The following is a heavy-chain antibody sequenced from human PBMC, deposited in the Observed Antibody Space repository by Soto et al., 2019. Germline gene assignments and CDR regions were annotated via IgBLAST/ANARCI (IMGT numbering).Heavy chain of an antibody. CDR3: ARQLAAPDYYYYYGMDV. V-gene: IGHV5-51*01. CDR2: IYPGDSDT. Sequence: PGESLKISCKGSGYSFTSYWIGWVRQMPGKGLEWMGIIYPGDSDTRYSPSFQGQVTISADKSISTAYLQWSSLKASDTAMYYCARQLAAPDYYYYYGMDVWGQGTTVTVSS. CDR1: GYSFTSYW. J-gene: IGHJ6*02. D-gene: IGHD6-13*01.